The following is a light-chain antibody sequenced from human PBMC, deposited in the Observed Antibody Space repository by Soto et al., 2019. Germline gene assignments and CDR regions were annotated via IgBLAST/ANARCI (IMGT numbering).Light chain of an antibody. J-gene: IGKJ2*01. CDR1: QSVTSDY. CDR2: NAS. V-gene: IGKV3-20*01. Sequence: EIVLTQSPGTLSLSPGERATLSCRASQSVTSDYLAWYQQKPGQAPRLLIYNASTRAPGIPDRFSGSGSGTDFTLTISRLEPEDFAVYYCQQYCGSSHTFGQGARVEI. CDR3: QQYCGSSHT.